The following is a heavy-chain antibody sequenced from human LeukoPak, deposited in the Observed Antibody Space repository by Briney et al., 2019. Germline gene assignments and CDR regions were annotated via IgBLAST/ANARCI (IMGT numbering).Heavy chain of an antibody. CDR2: IYSGGST. CDR3: ARGGPSYYYYGMDV. CDR1: GFTVSSNY. V-gene: IGHV3-53*01. J-gene: IGHJ6*02. Sequence: GGSLRLSCAASGFTVSSNYVSWVCQAPGKGLEWVSVIYSGGSTYYADSVKGRFTISRDNSKNTLYLQMNSLRAEDTAVYYCARGGPSYYYYGMDVWGQGTTVTVS. D-gene: IGHD2-15*01.